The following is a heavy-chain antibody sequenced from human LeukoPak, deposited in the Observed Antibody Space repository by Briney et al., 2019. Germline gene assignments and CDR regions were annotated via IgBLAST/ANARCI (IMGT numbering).Heavy chain of an antibody. D-gene: IGHD2-2*01. CDR1: GFTFSSYG. CDR3: AKDLGCSSTSCYAKGWFDP. Sequence: GGSLRLSCAASGFTFSSYGMSWVRQAPGKGLEWVSAISGSGGSTYYADSVKGRFTISRDNSKNTLYLQMNSLRAEDTAVYYCAKDLGCSSTSCYAKGWFDPWGQGTLVTVSS. V-gene: IGHV3-23*01. J-gene: IGHJ5*02. CDR2: ISGSGGST.